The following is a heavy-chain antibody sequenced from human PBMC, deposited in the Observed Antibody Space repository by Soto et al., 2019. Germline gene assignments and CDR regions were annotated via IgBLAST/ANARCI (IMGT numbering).Heavy chain of an antibody. CDR3: ARRFGGSAVDGMGGWFDP. Sequence: QVQLQESGPGLVKPSETLSLTCTVSGGSISSYYWSWIRQPPGEGLEWIGYIYYSGSTNDNPSLNPSAAKSLDTTNNHFSLKLSSVTATDTAVDYWARRFGGSAVDGMGGWFDPWGQGTLVTVSS. CDR2: IYYSGST. D-gene: IGHD6-19*01. CDR1: GGSISSYY. V-gene: IGHV4-59*08. J-gene: IGHJ5*02.